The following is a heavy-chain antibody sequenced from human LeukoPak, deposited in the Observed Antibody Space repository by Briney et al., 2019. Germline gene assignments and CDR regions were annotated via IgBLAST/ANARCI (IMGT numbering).Heavy chain of an antibody. Sequence: GGSLRHSRAPSGFTFLDYLLSGMRQAPRKGRRWVSYISIFGSTIYYAHSVKGRFTISRDNAKNPLYLQMNSRRAEGPALYYCARDMGRAYRPDAFDIWGQGTMVTVSS. CDR3: ARDMGRAYRPDAFDI. D-gene: IGHD3-16*01. J-gene: IGHJ3*02. CDR1: GFTFLDYL. V-gene: IGHV3-11*01. CDR2: ISIFGSTI.